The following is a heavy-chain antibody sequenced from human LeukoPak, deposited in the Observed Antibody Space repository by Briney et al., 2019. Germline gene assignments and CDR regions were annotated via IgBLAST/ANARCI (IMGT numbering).Heavy chain of an antibody. CDR1: GGSISGYY. V-gene: IGHV4-59*01. Sequence: SETLSLTCTVSGGSISGYYWSWIRQPPGKGLEWIGYIYYSGSTNYNSSLKSRVTISVDTSKNQFSLKLSSVTAADTAVYYCARSKDILTGYCFDYWGQGTLVTVSS. D-gene: IGHD3-9*01. CDR2: IYYSGST. CDR3: ARSKDILTGYCFDY. J-gene: IGHJ4*02.